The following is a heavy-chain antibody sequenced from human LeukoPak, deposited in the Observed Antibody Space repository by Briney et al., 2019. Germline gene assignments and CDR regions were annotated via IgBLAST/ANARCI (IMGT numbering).Heavy chain of an antibody. CDR2: THTSGST. CDR3: ARGRWKAGMDRAYYFDY. Sequence: SETLSLTRTVSGGSTGNYYWSWIRQPAGKGLEWIGRTHTSGSTNYNPSLKSRVTMSVDTSKSQFSLYLTSVTAADTAVYYCARGRWKAGMDRAYYFDYWGQGPLVTVSS. J-gene: IGHJ4*02. V-gene: IGHV4-4*07. D-gene: IGHD5-18*01. CDR1: GGSTGNYY.